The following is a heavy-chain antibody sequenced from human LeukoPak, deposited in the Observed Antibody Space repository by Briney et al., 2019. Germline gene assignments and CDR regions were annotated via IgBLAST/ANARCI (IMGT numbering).Heavy chain of an antibody. D-gene: IGHD3-10*01. CDR1: GFTVSSNY. CDR3: AKFGLAGSGRFHDAFDI. Sequence: GGSLRLSCEASGFTVSSNYMSWVRQAPGKGLEWVSVIYGGGITHYADSVKGRFTISRDNSKNTLYLQMNSLRAEDTAVYYCAKFGLAGSGRFHDAFDIWGQGTMVTVSS. CDR2: IYGGGIT. V-gene: IGHV3-53*01. J-gene: IGHJ3*02.